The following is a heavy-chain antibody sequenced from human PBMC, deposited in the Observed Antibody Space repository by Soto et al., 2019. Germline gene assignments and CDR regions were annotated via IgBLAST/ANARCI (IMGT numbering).Heavy chain of an antibody. CDR2: IHYRGST. CDR1: GDSINDYY. J-gene: IGHJ3*02. D-gene: IGHD3-22*01. Sequence: QVQLRESGPGLVQPSETLSLTCAVSGDSINDYYWNWIRQPPGKGLEWIGYIHYRGSTFYDPSLKSRVPISLDTSKTSFSLRLSSVTAADTAGYYWARTMNSYGILDIWGQGTLVTVSS. CDR3: ARTMNSYGILDI. V-gene: IGHV4-59*01.